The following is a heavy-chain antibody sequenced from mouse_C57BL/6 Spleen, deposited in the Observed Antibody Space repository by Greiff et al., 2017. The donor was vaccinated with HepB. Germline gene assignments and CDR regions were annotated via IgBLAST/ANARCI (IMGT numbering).Heavy chain of an antibody. V-gene: IGHV3-6*01. J-gene: IGHJ4*01. Sequence: EVKLQESGPGLVKPSQSLSLTCSVTGYSITSGYYWNWIRQFPGNKLEWMGYISYDGSNNYNPSLKNRTSITRDTSKNQFFLKLNSVTTEDTSTYYCAREEEFHYYAMDYWGQGTSVTVSS. CDR1: GYSITSGYY. CDR2: ISYDGSN. CDR3: AREEEFHYYAMDY.